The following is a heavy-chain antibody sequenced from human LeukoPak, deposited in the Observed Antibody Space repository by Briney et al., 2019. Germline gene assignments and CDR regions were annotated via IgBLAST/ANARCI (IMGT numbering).Heavy chain of an antibody. J-gene: IGHJ4*02. V-gene: IGHV3-7*03. CDR1: GFTFSDYW. CDR3: ASRGYNWNDSDY. Sequence: PGGSLRLSCAASGFTFSDYWMTWVRQTPGKGLEGVANIKEDGTEKYYVYFVKGRFTISKDNAKNSLYLQMNSLRAEDTAVYYCASRGYNWNDSDYWGQGTLVTVSS. D-gene: IGHD1-20*01. CDR2: IKEDGTEK.